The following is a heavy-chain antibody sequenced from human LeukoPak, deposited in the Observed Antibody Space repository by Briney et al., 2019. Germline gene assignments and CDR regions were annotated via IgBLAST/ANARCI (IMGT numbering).Heavy chain of an antibody. Sequence: GGSLRLSCAASGFTFSSYGMHWVRQAPGKGLEWVAVIWYDGSNKYYADSVKGRFTISRDNSKNTLYLQMNSLRAEDTAAYYCASEVPPGYFQHWGQGTLVTVSS. V-gene: IGHV3-33*01. CDR3: ASEVPPGYFQH. J-gene: IGHJ1*01. CDR1: GFTFSSYG. CDR2: IWYDGSNK.